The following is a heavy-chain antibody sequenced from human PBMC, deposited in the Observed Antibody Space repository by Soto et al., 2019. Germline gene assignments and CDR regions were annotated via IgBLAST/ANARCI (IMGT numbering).Heavy chain of an antibody. CDR1: VDSVSSLYN. CDR2: VFHTGTT. D-gene: IGHD6-19*01. Sequence: QVQLQETGPVLVKPSGTLSLTAAVSVDSVSSLYNGCWVRQPPGKGLEWIGEVFHTGTTSYNPSLRSRVTISMDKSNNQFSLDLSYVTAADTAVYYCARSAGWYAVHSWGPGTLVIVSS. J-gene: IGHJ4*02. V-gene: IGHV4-4*02. CDR3: ARSAGWYAVHS.